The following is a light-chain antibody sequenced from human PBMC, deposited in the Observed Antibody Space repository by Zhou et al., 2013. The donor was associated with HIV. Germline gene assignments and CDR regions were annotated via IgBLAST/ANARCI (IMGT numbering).Light chain of an antibody. CDR1: QSVRNY. CDR2: DAS. Sequence: IVLTQSPATLSLSPGERATLSCRASQSVRNYLAWYQQKPGQAPRLLVYDASKRATGIPDRFSGSGSGTDFTLIISRMEPEDFAVYFCQQYGGSPRTFGQGTKVE. J-gene: IGKJ1*01. V-gene: IGKV3-20*01. CDR3: QQYGGSPRT.